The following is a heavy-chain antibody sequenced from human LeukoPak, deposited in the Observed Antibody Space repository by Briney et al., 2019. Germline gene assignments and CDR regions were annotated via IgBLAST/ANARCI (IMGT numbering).Heavy chain of an antibody. D-gene: IGHD4-17*01. CDR2: IYYSGST. Sequence: SETLSLTCTASGGSISSYYWSWIRQPPGKGLEWIGYIYYSGSTNYNPSLKSRVTISVDTSKNQFSLKLSSVTAADTAVYYCARLRRGTVTELDYWGQGILVTVSS. CDR1: GGSISSYY. J-gene: IGHJ4*02. CDR3: ARLRRGTVTELDY. V-gene: IGHV4-59*01.